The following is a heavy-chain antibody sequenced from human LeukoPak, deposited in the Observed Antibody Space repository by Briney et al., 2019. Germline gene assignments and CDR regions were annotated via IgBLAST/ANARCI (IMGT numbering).Heavy chain of an antibody. Sequence: GGSLRLSCTASGFKFDDYDMSWVRQVPGKGLEWVSGITWNGDKTGYADSVGGRFAISRDNTKKSLYLQMSSLRAEDTALYYCARDPFCSSSTGCYFEDWFDPWGPGTLVTVSS. V-gene: IGHV3-20*04. CDR1: GFKFDDYD. D-gene: IGHD2-2*01. CDR2: ITWNGDKT. J-gene: IGHJ5*02. CDR3: ARDPFCSSSTGCYFEDWFDP.